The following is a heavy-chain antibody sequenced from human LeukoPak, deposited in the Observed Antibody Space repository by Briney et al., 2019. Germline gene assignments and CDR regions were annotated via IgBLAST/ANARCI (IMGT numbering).Heavy chain of an antibody. V-gene: IGHV3-30*18. CDR3: AKVRVVFNWNYAYYFDS. J-gene: IGHJ4*02. Sequence: PGRSLRLSCAASGFTFSNYAMHWVRQAPGKGLEWVTIISYDGSDKYYADSVKGRFTISRDNSKNTLYLQMNSLRAEDTAVYYCAKVRVVFNWNYAYYFDSWGPGTLVTVSS. CDR2: ISYDGSDK. CDR1: GFTFSNYA. D-gene: IGHD1-7*01.